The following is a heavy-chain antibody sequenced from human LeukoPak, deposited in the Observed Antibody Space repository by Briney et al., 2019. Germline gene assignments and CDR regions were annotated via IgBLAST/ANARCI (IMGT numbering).Heavy chain of an antibody. CDR3: AREVRGSYYFDY. Sequence: PGGSLRLSCAASGFTFSSYAMSWVRQAPGKGLEWVSAISGSGGSTYYADSVKGRFTISRDNSKNTLYLQMNSLRAEDTAIYYCAREVRGSYYFDYWGQGTLVTVSS. J-gene: IGHJ4*02. CDR1: GFTFSSYA. CDR2: ISGSGGST. V-gene: IGHV3-23*01. D-gene: IGHD1-26*01.